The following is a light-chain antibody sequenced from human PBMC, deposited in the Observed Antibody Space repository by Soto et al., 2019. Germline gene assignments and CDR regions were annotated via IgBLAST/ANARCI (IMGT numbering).Light chain of an antibody. CDR1: QSVSNN. CDR2: GAS. Sequence: ERVMTQSPATLSVSPGERATLSCRASQSVSNNLAWYQQKLGQAPRLLIYGASTRATGIPARFSGSGSGTEFTLTISSLQSEDFAVYFCHQYNNWPRTFGQGTRLEIK. J-gene: IGKJ5*01. CDR3: HQYNNWPRT. V-gene: IGKV3D-15*01.